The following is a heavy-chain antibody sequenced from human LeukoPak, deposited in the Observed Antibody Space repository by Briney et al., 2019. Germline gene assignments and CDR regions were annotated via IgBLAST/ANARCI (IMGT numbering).Heavy chain of an antibody. CDR3: AKDGAPYSSGWYS. CDR1: GGAISSGSYY. D-gene: IGHD6-19*01. V-gene: IGHV4-61*02. Sequence: SETLSLTCTVSGGAISSGSYYWNWIRQPAGKGLERIGRIYTSGSTNYNPSLKSRVTISVDTSKNQPSLKLSSVTAADTAVYYCAKDGAPYSSGWYSWGQGTLVTVSS. CDR2: IYTSGST. J-gene: IGHJ4*02.